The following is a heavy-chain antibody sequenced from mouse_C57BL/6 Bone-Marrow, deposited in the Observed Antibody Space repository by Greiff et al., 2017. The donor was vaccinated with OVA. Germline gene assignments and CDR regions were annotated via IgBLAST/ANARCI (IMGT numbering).Heavy chain of an antibody. Sequence: EVNVVESGGGLVKPGGSLKLSCAASGFTFSSYAMSWVRQTPEKRLEWVATISDGGSYTYYPDNVKGRFTISRDNAKNNLYLQMSHLKSEDTAMYYCARDDYGTLYYFDYWGQGTTLTVSS. CDR2: ISDGGSYT. CDR3: ARDDYGTLYYFDY. V-gene: IGHV5-4*01. CDR1: GFTFSSYA. J-gene: IGHJ2*01. D-gene: IGHD1-1*01.